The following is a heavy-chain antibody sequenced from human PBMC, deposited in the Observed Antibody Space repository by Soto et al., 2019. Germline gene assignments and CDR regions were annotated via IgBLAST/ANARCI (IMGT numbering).Heavy chain of an antibody. Sequence: VHLEESGGGLVQPGGSLRLSCAASGFTFSSYWMNWVRQAPGKGLEWVANINQDGNEDNLLDSVKGRFTISRDNAKNSLLLQLNSLIVDDTAVYYCARTGDGHHDFLDYWGQGALVSVSA. CDR2: INQDGNED. CDR3: ARTGDGHHDFLDY. CDR1: GFTFSSYW. J-gene: IGHJ4*02. V-gene: IGHV3-7*01. D-gene: IGHD1-1*01.